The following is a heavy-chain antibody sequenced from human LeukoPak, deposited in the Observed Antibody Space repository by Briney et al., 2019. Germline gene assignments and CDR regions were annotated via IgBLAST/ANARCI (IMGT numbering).Heavy chain of an antibody. CDR3: AREVAAGNYYYYYMDV. CDR2: INHSGST. J-gene: IGHJ6*03. Sequence: SETLSLTCAVYGGSFSGYYWSWIRQPPGKGLEWIGEINHSGSTNYNPSLKSRVTISVDTSKNQFSLKLSSVTAADTAVYYCAREVAAGNYYYYYMDVWGKGTTVTVSS. V-gene: IGHV4-34*01. D-gene: IGHD6-13*01. CDR1: GGSFSGYY.